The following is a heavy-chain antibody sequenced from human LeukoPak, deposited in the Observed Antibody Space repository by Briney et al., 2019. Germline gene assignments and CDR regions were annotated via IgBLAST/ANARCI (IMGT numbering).Heavy chain of an antibody. D-gene: IGHD4-17*01. CDR1: GYTFTSYG. J-gene: IGHJ3*02. Sequence: ASVKVSCKASGYTFTSYGISWVRQAPGQGLEWMGGIIPIFGTANYAQKFQGRVTITADESTSTAYMELSSLRSEDTAVYYCARDSHLYGAFDIWGQGTMVTVSS. CDR3: ARDSHLYGAFDI. V-gene: IGHV1-69*13. CDR2: IIPIFGTA.